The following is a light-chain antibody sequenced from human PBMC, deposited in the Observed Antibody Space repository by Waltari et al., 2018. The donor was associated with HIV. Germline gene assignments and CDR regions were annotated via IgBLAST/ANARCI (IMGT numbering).Light chain of an antibody. J-gene: IGKJ2*03. Sequence: DVVMTQSPLSLPVTLGQPASISCRSSQSLVYSDGNTYLNWFQQRPGQSPRRLIYKVSNRDSGVPDRFSGSGSGTDFTLKISRVEAEDVGIHYCLRGTHWPSYSFGQGTKLQIK. CDR1: QSLVYSDGNTY. CDR3: LRGTHWPSYS. CDR2: KVS. V-gene: IGKV2-30*01.